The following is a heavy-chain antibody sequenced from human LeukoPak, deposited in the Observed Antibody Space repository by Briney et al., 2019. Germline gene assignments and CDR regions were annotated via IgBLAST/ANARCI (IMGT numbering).Heavy chain of an antibody. D-gene: IGHD3-22*01. J-gene: IGHJ4*02. CDR2: ISSSGSTA. CDR1: GFPLRDYY. Sequence: GGSLRLSRAASGFPLRDYYMSWLREAPGKGLEWVSYISSSGSTACYGDSVKGRFTVSRDNAKNSLYLYMNSLRAEDTAVYFCAIQMTMIAVVSYFDYWGQGTLVTVSS. V-gene: IGHV3-11*04. CDR3: AIQMTMIAVVSYFDY.